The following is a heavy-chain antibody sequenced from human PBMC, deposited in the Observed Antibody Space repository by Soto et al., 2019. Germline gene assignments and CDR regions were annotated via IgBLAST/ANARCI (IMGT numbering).Heavy chain of an antibody. CDR3: ARLATMVRGVKWPNAFDI. J-gene: IGHJ3*02. Sequence: PGESLKISCQGSGYSFTSYWISWVRQMPGKGLEWMGRIDPSDSYTNYSPSFQGHVTISADKSISTAYLQWSSLKASDTAMYYCARLATMVRGVKWPNAFDIWGQGTMVTVSS. CDR1: GYSFTSYW. CDR2: IDPSDSYT. D-gene: IGHD3-10*01. V-gene: IGHV5-10-1*01.